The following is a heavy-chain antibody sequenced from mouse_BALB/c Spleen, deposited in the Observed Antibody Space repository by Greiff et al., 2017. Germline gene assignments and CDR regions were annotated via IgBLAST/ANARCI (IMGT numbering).Heavy chain of an antibody. Sequence: QVQLKQPGAELVKPGASVKLSCKASGYTFTSYWMHWVKQRPGQGLEWIGEINPSNGRTNYNEKFKSKATLTVDKSSSTAYMQLSSLTSEDSAVYYCARRGIYYRGRSYAMDYWGQGTSVTVSS. CDR1: GYTFTSYW. D-gene: IGHD2-12*01. V-gene: IGHV1S81*02. J-gene: IGHJ4*01. CDR2: INPSNGRT. CDR3: ARRGIYYRGRSYAMDY.